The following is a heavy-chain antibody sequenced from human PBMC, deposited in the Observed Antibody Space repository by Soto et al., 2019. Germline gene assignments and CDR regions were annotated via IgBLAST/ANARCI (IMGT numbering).Heavy chain of an antibody. CDR3: ARRGTADYDILTGYYRGAGWFDP. V-gene: IGHV4-34*01. D-gene: IGHD3-9*01. CDR2: INHSGST. Sequence: QVQLQQWGAGLLKPSETLSLTCAVYGGSFSGYYWSWIRQPPGKGLEWIGEINHSGSTNYNPSLKCRVTISVDTSKNQFSLKLSSVTAADTAVYYCARRGTADYDILTGYYRGAGWFDPWGQGTLVTVSS. J-gene: IGHJ5*02. CDR1: GGSFSGYY.